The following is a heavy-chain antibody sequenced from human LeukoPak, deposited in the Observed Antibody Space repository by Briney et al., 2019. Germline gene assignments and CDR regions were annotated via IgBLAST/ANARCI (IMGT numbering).Heavy chain of an antibody. J-gene: IGHJ6*02. CDR3: ARGVFAGRYYYGMDV. CDR2: INPSGGST. Sequence: ASVKVSCKASGYTFTSYYMHWVRQAPGHGLEWMGIINPSGGSTTYAQKFQGRVTMTRDTSTSTVYMELSSLRSEDTAVYYCARGVFAGRYYYGMDVWGQGTTVTVSS. D-gene: IGHD3-10*01. CDR1: GYTFTSYY. V-gene: IGHV1-46*01.